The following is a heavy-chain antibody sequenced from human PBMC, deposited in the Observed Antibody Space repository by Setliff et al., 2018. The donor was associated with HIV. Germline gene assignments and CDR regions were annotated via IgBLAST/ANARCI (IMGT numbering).Heavy chain of an antibody. V-gene: IGHV1-69*10. D-gene: IGHD3-10*01. Sequence: ASVKVSCKAPGDTFSTSALSWVRQAPGQGLEWMGGIIPVFRMTDYAEKFQGRLIISADPSTNTAYMELSSLRSEDTAVYYCATLDYYGSQTYNLALHYWGQGTLVTVSS. CDR2: IIPVFRMT. CDR3: ATLDYYGSQTYNLALHY. CDR1: GDTFSTSA. J-gene: IGHJ4*02.